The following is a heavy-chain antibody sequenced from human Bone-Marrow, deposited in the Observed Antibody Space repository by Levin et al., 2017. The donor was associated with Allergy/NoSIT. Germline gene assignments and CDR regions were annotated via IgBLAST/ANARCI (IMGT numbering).Heavy chain of an antibody. CDR2: IKGKSDGGTT. J-gene: IGHJ4*02. D-gene: IGHD3-22*01. V-gene: IGHV3-15*01. Sequence: GESLKISCTASGFTFTNAWMDWVRQAPGKGLELVGRIKGKSDGGTTDYAAPVKGRFTISRDDSKNTLYLQMNSLKTEDTAVYYCSTGDTYFFDSSGYFNADYWGQGTLVTVSS. CDR3: STGDTYFFDSSGYFNADY. CDR1: GFTFTNAW.